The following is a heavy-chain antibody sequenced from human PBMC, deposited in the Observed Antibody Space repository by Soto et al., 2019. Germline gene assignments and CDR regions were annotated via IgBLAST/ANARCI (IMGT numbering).Heavy chain of an antibody. J-gene: IGHJ6*03. CDR1: GFTFSDYY. CDR3: ARFIGVVVPAATYYYYYYMDG. Sequence: GGSLRLSCAASGFTFSDYYMSWIRQAPGKGLEWVSYISSSGSTIYYADSVKGRFTISRDNAKNSLYLQMNSLRAEDTAVYYCARFIGVVVPAATYYYYYYMDGWGKGTTVTVSS. V-gene: IGHV3-11*01. D-gene: IGHD2-2*01. CDR2: ISSSGSTI.